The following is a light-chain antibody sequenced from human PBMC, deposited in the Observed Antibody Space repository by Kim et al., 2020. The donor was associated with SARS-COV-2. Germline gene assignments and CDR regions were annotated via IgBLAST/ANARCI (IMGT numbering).Light chain of an antibody. Sequence: LSASVGDRVTITCRTSQNIYNSLAWYQQKPGKPPKLLISETSTLKSGVPSRFSGSGSGTEFILTISSLQPDDFATYYCQQYNPYATFGQGTKVEI. J-gene: IGKJ1*01. V-gene: IGKV1-5*03. CDR1: QNIYNS. CDR2: ETS. CDR3: QQYNPYAT.